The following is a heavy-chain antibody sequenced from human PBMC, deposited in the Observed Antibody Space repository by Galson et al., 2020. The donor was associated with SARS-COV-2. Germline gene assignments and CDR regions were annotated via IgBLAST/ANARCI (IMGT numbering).Heavy chain of an antibody. CDR2: IIPILGIA. CDR3: ARASYEFWSGYYSGSGAFDN. V-gene: IGHV1-69*10. CDR1: GGTFSSYA. Sequence: SVPVSCKASGGTFSSYAISWVRQAPGQGLEWMGGIIPILGIANYAQKFQGRVTITADKSTSTAYMELSSLRSEDTAVYYCARASYEFWSGYYSGSGAFDNWGQGRFVTVSS. J-gene: IGHJ3*02. D-gene: IGHD3-3*01.